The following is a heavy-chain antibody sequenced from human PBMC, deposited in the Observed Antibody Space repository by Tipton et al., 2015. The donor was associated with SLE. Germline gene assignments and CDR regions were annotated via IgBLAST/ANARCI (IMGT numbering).Heavy chain of an antibody. V-gene: IGHV3-33*06. CDR3: VKAVAPDYFDY. CDR1: GFTFSSYG. Sequence: SLRLSCAASGFTFSSYGMHWVRQAPGKGLEWVAVIWYDGSNKYYADSVKGRFTISRDNSKNTLYLQMSSLRAEDTAVYYCVKAVAPDYFDYWGQGTLVTVSS. CDR2: IWYDGSNK. J-gene: IGHJ4*02. D-gene: IGHD6-19*01.